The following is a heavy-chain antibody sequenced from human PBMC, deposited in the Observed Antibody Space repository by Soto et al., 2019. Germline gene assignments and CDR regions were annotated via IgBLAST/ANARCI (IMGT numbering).Heavy chain of an antibody. CDR2: IYHSGST. CDR3: ASGIDFYYAMDV. CDR1: GYSISSGYY. Sequence: PSETLSLTCAVSGYSISSGYYWGWIRQPPGKGLEWIGSIYHSGSTYYNASLKSRGTISVDTSKNQFSLKLTSVTDADTAAYYCASGIDFYYAMDVWGQGTTVTVSS. V-gene: IGHV4-38-2*01. J-gene: IGHJ6*01.